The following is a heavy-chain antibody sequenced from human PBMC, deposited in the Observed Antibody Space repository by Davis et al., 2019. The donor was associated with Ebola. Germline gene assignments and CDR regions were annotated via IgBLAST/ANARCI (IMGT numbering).Heavy chain of an antibody. CDR2: VSHSERER. CDR3: ARAGFDEVLDY. D-gene: IGHD3-3*01. CDR1: GFSFNSYA. Sequence: GSLRLSCAASGFSFNSYAMHWVRQGPGKGLEWVAVVSHSERERFYADSVKGRFTISRDNSENTLYLQMNSLTADDTSVYYCARAGFDEVLDYWGQGTPVTVSS. V-gene: IGHV3-30*04. J-gene: IGHJ4*02.